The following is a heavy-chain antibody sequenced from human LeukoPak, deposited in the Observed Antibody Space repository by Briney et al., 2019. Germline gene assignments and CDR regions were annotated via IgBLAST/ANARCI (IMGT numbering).Heavy chain of an antibody. V-gene: IGHV4-39*01. Sequence: SETLSLTCSVSGDSISSRTYYWGWIRQPPGKGREWIGTIYHSGTTYYNPSLTSRVTISIDTSKDQYSLKLSSVTAADTAVYYCARLVGAATDPFDYWGQGTLVTVSS. CDR1: GDSISSRTYY. J-gene: IGHJ4*02. D-gene: IGHD1-26*01. CDR2: IYHSGTT. CDR3: ARLVGAATDPFDY.